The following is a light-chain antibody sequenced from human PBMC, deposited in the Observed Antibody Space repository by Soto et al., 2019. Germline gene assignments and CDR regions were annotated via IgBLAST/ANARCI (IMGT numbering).Light chain of an antibody. CDR3: QSYDSSLSGYV. CDR1: SSNIGAGYD. V-gene: IGLV1-40*01. J-gene: IGLJ1*01. Sequence: QSVLTQPPSVSGAPGQRVTISCTGSSSNIGAGYDVHWYQLLPGTAPKLLIYGNSNRPSGVPDRFSGSKSGTSASLAITGLQAEDEADYYCQSYDSSLSGYVFGTGTQLTVL. CDR2: GNS.